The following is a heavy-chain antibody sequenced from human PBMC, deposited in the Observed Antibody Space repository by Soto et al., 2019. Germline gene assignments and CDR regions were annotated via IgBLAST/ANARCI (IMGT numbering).Heavy chain of an antibody. CDR3: AKDSPLSGSYQDFDY. CDR2: ISGGGGSR. J-gene: IGHJ4*02. CDR1: GFTLSSYA. D-gene: IGHD1-26*01. Sequence: GESLKISCAASGFTLSSYAMTWVRQAPGKGLEWVSAISGGGGSRYYADSVKGRFTISRDISENTLYLQMNSLRAEDTAVYYCAKDSPLSGSYQDFDYWGQGTLVTVSS. V-gene: IGHV3-23*01.